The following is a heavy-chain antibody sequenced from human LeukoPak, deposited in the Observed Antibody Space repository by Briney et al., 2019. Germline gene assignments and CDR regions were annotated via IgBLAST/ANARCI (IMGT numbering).Heavy chain of an antibody. V-gene: IGHV4-34*01. CDR2: INHSGST. Sequence: SVTLSLPCAVYSGFFSVYYWSWIRHPRGKALEWIGEINHSGSTNYNPSLKSRVPISVETSKNQLSLKLSSVTAADTAVYYCARQSIDYIWGSYRLPPNNAAFDIWGQGTMVTVSS. D-gene: IGHD3-16*02. CDR1: SGFFSVYY. J-gene: IGHJ3*02. CDR3: ARQSIDYIWGSYRLPPNNAAFDI.